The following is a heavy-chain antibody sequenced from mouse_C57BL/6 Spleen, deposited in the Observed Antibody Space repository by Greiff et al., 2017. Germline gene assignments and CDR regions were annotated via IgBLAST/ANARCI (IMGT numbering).Heavy chain of an antibody. CDR1: GYTFTEYT. V-gene: IGHV1-62-2*01. Sequence: VKLMESGAELVKPGASVKLSCKASGYTFTEYTIHWVKQRSGQGLEWIGWFYPGSGSIKYNEKFKDKATLTADKSSSTVYMELSRLTSEDSAVYFCARHEDHYGSSYNYAMNYWGQGTSVTVSS. D-gene: IGHD1-1*01. CDR3: ARHEDHYGSSYNYAMNY. J-gene: IGHJ4*01. CDR2: FYPGSGSI.